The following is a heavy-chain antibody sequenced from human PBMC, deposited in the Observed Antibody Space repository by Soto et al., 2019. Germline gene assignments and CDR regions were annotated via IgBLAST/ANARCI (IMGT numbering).Heavy chain of an antibody. J-gene: IGHJ6*03. CDR3: AKEGGRAARPLYTYYYYYMDV. Sequence: GGSLRLSCAASGFTFSSYAMSWVRQAPGKGLEWVSAISGSGGSTYYADSVKGRFTISRDNSKNTLYLQMNSLRAEDTAVYYCAKEGGRAARPLYTYYYYYMDVWGKGTTVTVSS. D-gene: IGHD6-6*01. V-gene: IGHV3-23*01. CDR2: ISGSGGST. CDR1: GFTFSSYA.